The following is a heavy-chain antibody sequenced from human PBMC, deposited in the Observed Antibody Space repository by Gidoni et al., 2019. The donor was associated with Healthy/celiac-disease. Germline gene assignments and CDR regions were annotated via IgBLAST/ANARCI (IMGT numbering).Heavy chain of an antibody. CDR3: ATRWVTGDYGDYSVDHGMDV. V-gene: IGHV1-69*19. J-gene: IGHJ6*02. CDR2: IIPIFGTA. CDR1: GGTFSSYA. Sequence: QVQLVQSGAEVKKPGSSVKVSCKASGGTFSSYALSWVRQAPGQGLEWMGGIIPIFGTANYAQKFQGRVTITADESTSTAYMELSSLRSEDTAVYYCATRWVTGDYGDYSVDHGMDVWGQGTTVTVSS. D-gene: IGHD4-17*01.